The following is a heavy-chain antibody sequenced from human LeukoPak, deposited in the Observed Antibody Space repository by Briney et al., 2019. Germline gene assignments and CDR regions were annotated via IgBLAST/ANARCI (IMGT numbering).Heavy chain of an antibody. V-gene: IGHV1-46*01. D-gene: IGHD6-19*01. CDR3: ARQDELYSSGWGGRYFDY. CDR1: GGTFSSYA. CDR2: INPSGGST. J-gene: IGHJ4*02. Sequence: GASVKVSCKASGGTFSSYAISWVRQAPGRGLEWMGIINPSGGSTGYAQKFQGRVTMTRDTSTSTVYMELSSLRSEDTAVYYCARQDELYSSGWGGRYFDYWGQGTLVTVSS.